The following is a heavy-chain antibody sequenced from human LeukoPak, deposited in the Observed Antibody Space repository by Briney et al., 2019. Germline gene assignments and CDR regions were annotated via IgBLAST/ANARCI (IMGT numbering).Heavy chain of an antibody. V-gene: IGHV3-66*01. CDR2: IYSGGST. J-gene: IGHJ4*02. CDR3: ARDRRDGYNSYYFDY. CDR1: GFTVSSNY. Sequence: GGSLRLSCAASGFTVSSNYMSWVRQAPGKGLEWVSVIYSGGSTYYADSVKGRFTISRDNSKNTLYLQMNSLRAEDTAVYYCARDRRDGYNSYYFDYWGQGTLVTVSS. D-gene: IGHD5-24*01.